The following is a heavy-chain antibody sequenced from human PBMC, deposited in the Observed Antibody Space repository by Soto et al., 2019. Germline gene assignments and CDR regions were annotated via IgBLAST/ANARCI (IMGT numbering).Heavy chain of an antibody. CDR2: IKSKTDGGTT. CDR1: GFTFSNAW. CDR3: NKRPQFDPDAFDI. V-gene: IGHV3-15*01. Sequence: GGSLRLSCAASGFTFSNAWVSWVRQAPGKGLEWVGRIKSKTDGGTTDYAAPVKGRFTISRDDSKNTLYLQMNSLKTEDTAVYYCNKRPQFDPDAFDIWGQGTMVTVSS. D-gene: IGHD1-1*01. J-gene: IGHJ3*02.